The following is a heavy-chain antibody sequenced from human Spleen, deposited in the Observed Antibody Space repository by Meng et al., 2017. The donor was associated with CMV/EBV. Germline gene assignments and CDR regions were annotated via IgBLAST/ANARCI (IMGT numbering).Heavy chain of an antibody. V-gene: IGHV1-2*02. CDR1: GYTFTGYS. D-gene: IGHD6-6*01. Sequence: CKTSGYTFTGYSIHWVRQAPGQGLEWMGWAHPNSGGSNFAQKFQGRVTMTTDTSITTAYMELRSLKFDDTAVYYCAKRGYSSSSWFDSWGQGTLVTVSS. J-gene: IGHJ5*01. CDR3: AKRGYSSSSWFDS. CDR2: AHPNSGGS.